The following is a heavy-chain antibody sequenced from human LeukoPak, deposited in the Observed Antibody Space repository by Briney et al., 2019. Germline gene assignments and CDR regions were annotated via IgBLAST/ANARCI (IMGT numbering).Heavy chain of an antibody. D-gene: IGHD1-26*01. V-gene: IGHV3-30-3*01. J-gene: IGHJ4*02. CDR3: ARDGRIVGATSLHY. CDR2: ISYDGSNK. Sequence: GRSLRLSCAASGFTFSSYAMHWARQAPGKGLEWVAVISYDGSNKYYADSVKGRFTISRDNSKNTLYLQMNSLRAEDTAAYYCARDGRIVGATSLHYWGQGTLVTVSS. CDR1: GFTFSSYA.